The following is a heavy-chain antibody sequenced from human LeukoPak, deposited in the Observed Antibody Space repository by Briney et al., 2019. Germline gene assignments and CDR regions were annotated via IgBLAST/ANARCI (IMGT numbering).Heavy chain of an antibody. Sequence: PSETLSLTCTVSGDSISSGSDYWSWIRQPAGKGLEWIGRIYTSGSTNYNPSLKSRVTISVDTSKNQFSLKLSSVTAADTAVYYCARVRYYGSGSYAFDIWGQGTMVTVSS. D-gene: IGHD3-10*01. V-gene: IGHV4-61*02. J-gene: IGHJ3*02. CDR1: GDSISSGSDY. CDR2: IYTSGST. CDR3: ARVRYYGSGSYAFDI.